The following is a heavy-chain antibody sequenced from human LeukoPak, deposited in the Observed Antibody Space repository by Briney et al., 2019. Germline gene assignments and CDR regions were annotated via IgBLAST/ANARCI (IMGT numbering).Heavy chain of an antibody. V-gene: IGHV4-39*01. Sequence: PSETLSLTCTVSGGSISSSSYYWGWIRQPPGKGLEWIESIYYSGSTYYNPSLKSRVTISVDTSKNQFSLKLSSVTAADTAVYYCARLSRDDYNSIFDYWGQGTLVTVSS. CDR1: GGSISSSSYY. D-gene: IGHD4-4*01. CDR3: ARLSRDDYNSIFDY. J-gene: IGHJ4*02. CDR2: IYYSGST.